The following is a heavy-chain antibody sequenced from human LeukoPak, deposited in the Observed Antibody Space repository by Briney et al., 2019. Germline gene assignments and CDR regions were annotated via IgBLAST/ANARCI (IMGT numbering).Heavy chain of an antibody. Sequence: SETLSLTCAVYGGSFSGYFWSWIRQPPGKGLEWIGEINHSGSTNYNPSLKSRVTISVDTSKNQFSLKLSFVTAADTAVYYCARRRYGDYISEHYFDYWGQGTLVTVSS. CDR1: GGSFSGYF. J-gene: IGHJ4*02. D-gene: IGHD4-17*01. CDR2: INHSGST. CDR3: ARRRYGDYISEHYFDY. V-gene: IGHV4-34*01.